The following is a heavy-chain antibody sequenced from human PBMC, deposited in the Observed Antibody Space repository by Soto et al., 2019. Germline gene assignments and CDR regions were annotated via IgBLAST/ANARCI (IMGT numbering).Heavy chain of an antibody. Sequence: GGSLRLSCAASGFTFSGSAMHWVRQASGKGLEWVGRIRSKANSYATAYAASVKGRFTISRDDSKNTAYLQMNSLKTEDTAVYYCTRQGITGTPLDYWGQGTLVTVSS. V-gene: IGHV3-73*01. CDR1: GFTFSGSA. D-gene: IGHD1-20*01. CDR3: TRQGITGTPLDY. J-gene: IGHJ4*02. CDR2: IRSKANSYAT.